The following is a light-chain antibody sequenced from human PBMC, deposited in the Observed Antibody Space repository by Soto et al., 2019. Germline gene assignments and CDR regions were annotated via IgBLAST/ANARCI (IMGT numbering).Light chain of an antibody. V-gene: IGKV4-1*01. CDR1: QSVLYSSNNKNY. CDR3: QQYYSTPPYT. Sequence: DIVMTQSPDSLAVSLGERATINCKSSQSVLYSSNNKNYLAWYQQKPGQPPKLLIYWASTRESGVPDRFSGSGSGTDFPHTISRLQAEDVAVYYCQQYYSTPPYTFGQGTKLEIK. J-gene: IGKJ2*01. CDR2: WAS.